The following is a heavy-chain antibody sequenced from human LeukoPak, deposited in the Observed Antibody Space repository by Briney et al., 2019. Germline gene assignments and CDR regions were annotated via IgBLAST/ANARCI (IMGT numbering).Heavy chain of an antibody. V-gene: IGHV3-33*01. J-gene: IGHJ4*02. CDR1: GFTFSSYG. CDR3: ARKYSSWHEY. CDR2: IWYDGSNK. D-gene: IGHD6-13*01. Sequence: GGSLRLSCAASGFTFSSYGMHWVRQAPGKGLEWVAVIWYDGSNKYYADSVKGRFTISRENSKNTLYLQMNSLRAEDTAVYYCARKYSSWHEYRGQGTLGTGSS.